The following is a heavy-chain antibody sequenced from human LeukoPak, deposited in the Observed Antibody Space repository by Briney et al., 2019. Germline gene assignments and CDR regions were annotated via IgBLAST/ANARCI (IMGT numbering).Heavy chain of an antibody. Sequence: SETLSLTCTVSGGSISSYYWSWIRQPAGKGLEWIGRIYTRGSTNYNPSLKSRVTMSVDTSKNQFSLKLSSVTAADTAVYYCARDSPIWYSSSSRRNAFDIWGQGTMVTVSS. J-gene: IGHJ3*02. D-gene: IGHD6-6*01. CDR2: IYTRGST. CDR3: ARDSPIWYSSSSRRNAFDI. V-gene: IGHV4-4*07. CDR1: GGSISSYY.